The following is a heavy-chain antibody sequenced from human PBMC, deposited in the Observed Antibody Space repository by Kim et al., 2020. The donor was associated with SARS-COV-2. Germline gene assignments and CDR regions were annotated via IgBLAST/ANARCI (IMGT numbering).Heavy chain of an antibody. CDR2: IKSKTDGGTA. V-gene: IGHV3-15*01. D-gene: IGHD2-2*02. CDR1: GFTFINAW. Sequence: GGSLRLSCAASGFTFINAWMTWVRQAPGKGLEWVGRIKSKTDGGTADYAAPVKGRFTISRDDSKNTLYLQMNSLKTDDTAVYYCTTVLKLYDSGDYWGQGTLVTVSS. J-gene: IGHJ4*02. CDR3: TTVLKLYDSGDY.